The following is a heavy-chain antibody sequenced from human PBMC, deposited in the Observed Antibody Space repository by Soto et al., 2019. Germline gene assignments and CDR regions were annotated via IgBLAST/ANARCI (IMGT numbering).Heavy chain of an antibody. V-gene: IGHV3-13*01. CDR1: GFTFSSYD. CDR3: ARDRGNWNFPPYYYYYGMDV. CDR2: IGTAGDT. D-gene: IGHD1-1*01. J-gene: IGHJ6*02. Sequence: PGGSLRLSCAASGFTFSSYDMHWVRQATGKGLEWVSAIGTAGDTYYPGSVKGRFTISRENAKNSLYLQMNSLRAEDTAVYYCARDRGNWNFPPYYYYYGMDVWGQGTTVTVSS.